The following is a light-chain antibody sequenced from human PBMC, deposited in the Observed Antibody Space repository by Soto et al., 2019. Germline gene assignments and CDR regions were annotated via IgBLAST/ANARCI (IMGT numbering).Light chain of an antibody. Sequence: QSALTQPASVSVSPGQSVTSSCTGTSSDVGGYDYVSWYQHHPGKAPKLVIYDVTYRPSGVSDRFPGSKSANTASLTISGLQAEDEADYYCSSYTSSSTYVFGTGTKVTVL. CDR3: SSYTSSSTYV. CDR2: DVT. J-gene: IGLJ1*01. CDR1: SSDVGGYDY. V-gene: IGLV2-14*01.